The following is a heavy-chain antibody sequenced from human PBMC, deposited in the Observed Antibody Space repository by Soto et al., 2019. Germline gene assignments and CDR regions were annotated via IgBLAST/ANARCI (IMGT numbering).Heavy chain of an antibody. CDR1: GYTFTSYA. V-gene: IGHV1-3*01. J-gene: IGHJ4*02. CDR3: ATLSLYCSGGSCQRPFDY. D-gene: IGHD2-15*01. Sequence: ASVKVSCKASGYTFTSYAMHWVRQAPGQRLEWMGWINAGNGNTKYSQKFQGRVTITRDTSASTAYMELSSLRSEDTAVYYCATLSLYCSGGSCQRPFDYWGQGTLVTAPQ. CDR2: INAGNGNT.